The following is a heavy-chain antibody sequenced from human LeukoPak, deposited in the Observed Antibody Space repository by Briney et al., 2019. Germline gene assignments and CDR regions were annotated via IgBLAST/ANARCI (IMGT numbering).Heavy chain of an antibody. V-gene: IGHV4-39*07. CDR1: GGSISSSSYY. Sequence: SETLSLTCTVSGGSISSSSYYWGWIRQPPGKGLEWIGSIYYSGSTYYNPSLQSRVTISVDTSKNQFSLKLSSVTAADTAVYYCARDPKAYYYGSGSYGIWGQGTMVTVSS. D-gene: IGHD3-10*01. CDR3: ARDPKAYYYGSGSYGI. CDR2: IYYSGST. J-gene: IGHJ3*02.